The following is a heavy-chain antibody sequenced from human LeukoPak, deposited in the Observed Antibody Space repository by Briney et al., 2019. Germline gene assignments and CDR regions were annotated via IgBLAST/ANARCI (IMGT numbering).Heavy chain of an antibody. CDR1: GGSISSYY. CDR2: IYYSGST. V-gene: IGHV4-59*12. CDR3: ARGDDILTGYNFFDY. J-gene: IGHJ4*02. D-gene: IGHD3-9*01. Sequence: SETLSLTCTVSGGSISSYYWSWIRQPPGKGLEWIGYIYYSGSTNYNPSLKSRVTMSVDTSKNQFSLKLSSVTAADAAVYYCARGDDILTGYNFFDYWGQGTLVTVSS.